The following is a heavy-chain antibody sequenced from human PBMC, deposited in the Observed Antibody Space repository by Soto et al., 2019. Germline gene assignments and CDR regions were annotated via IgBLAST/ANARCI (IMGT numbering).Heavy chain of an antibody. CDR1: VFTFSSYE. CDR3: ATVRDGYNREY. V-gene: IGHV3-48*03. J-gene: IGHJ4*02. CDR2: ISSSGSTI. Sequence: GWSLRLSCSASVFTFSSYEMNWSRQAPGKGLEWVSYISSSGSTIYYADSVKGRFTISRDNAKNSLYLQMNSLRAEDTAVYYCATVRDGYNREYWGQGTLVTVSS. D-gene: IGHD5-12*01.